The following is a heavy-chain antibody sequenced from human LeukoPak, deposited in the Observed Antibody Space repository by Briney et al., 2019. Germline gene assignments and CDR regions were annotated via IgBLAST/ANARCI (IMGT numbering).Heavy chain of an antibody. Sequence: GRSPRLSCAASGFTFSSYAMNWVRQAPGKGLEWVAKIQQDGSEKFYVDSVKGRFTISRDNAKNSLYLQMNSLRAEDTAVYYCARGGYYDSSGRNFDYWGQGTLVTVSS. CDR2: IQQDGSEK. J-gene: IGHJ4*02. CDR3: ARGGYYDSSGRNFDY. D-gene: IGHD3-22*01. V-gene: IGHV3-7*05. CDR1: GFTFSSYA.